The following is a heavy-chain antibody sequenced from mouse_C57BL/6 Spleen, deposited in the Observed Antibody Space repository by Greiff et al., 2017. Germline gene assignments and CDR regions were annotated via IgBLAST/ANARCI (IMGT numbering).Heavy chain of an antibody. V-gene: IGHV5-17*01. CDR1: GFTFSDSG. D-gene: IGHD4-1*01. CDR3: ARGSNWDKDYAMDY. CDR2: IRSGSSTI. J-gene: IGHJ4*01. Sequence: EVKLEESGGGLVKPGGSLKLSCAASGFTFSDSGMHWVRQAPEKGLEWVAYIRSGSSTIYYADTVKGRFTISRDNAKNTLFLQMTSLRSEDTAMYYCARGSNWDKDYAMDYGGQGTSVTVSS.